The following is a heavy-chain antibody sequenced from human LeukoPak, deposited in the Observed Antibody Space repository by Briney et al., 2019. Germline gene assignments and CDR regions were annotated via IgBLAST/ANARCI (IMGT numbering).Heavy chain of an antibody. CDR3: ARRRYGDYCDY. Sequence: SETLSLTCTVSGGSISSYYWSWIRQPPGKGLEWIGYIYYSGSTNYNPSLKSRVTISVDTSKNQFSLKLSSVTAADTAVYYCARRRYGDYCDYWGQGTLVTVSS. CDR2: IYYSGST. D-gene: IGHD4-17*01. CDR1: GGSISSYY. V-gene: IGHV4-59*08. J-gene: IGHJ4*02.